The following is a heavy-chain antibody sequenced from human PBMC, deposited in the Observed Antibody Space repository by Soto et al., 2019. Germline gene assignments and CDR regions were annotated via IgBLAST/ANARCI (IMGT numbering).Heavy chain of an antibody. CDR1: GFTFSSYG. CDR2: ISYDGSNK. CDR3: AKVGGQWLVPRALGMDV. V-gene: IGHV3-30*18. D-gene: IGHD6-19*01. J-gene: IGHJ6*02. Sequence: GGSLRLSCAASGFTFSSYGMHWVRQAPGKGLEWVAVISYDGSNKYYADSVKGRFTISRDNSKNTLYLQMNSLRAEDTAVYYCAKVGGQWLVPRALGMDVWGQGTTVTVSS.